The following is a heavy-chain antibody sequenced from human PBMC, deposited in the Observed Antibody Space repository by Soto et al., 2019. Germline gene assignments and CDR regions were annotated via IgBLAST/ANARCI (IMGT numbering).Heavy chain of an antibody. CDR3: ARLALGGPTVVVPTARFDP. Sequence: QLQLQESGPGLVKPSETLSLTCSVSGGSISTMNYYWGWIRQPPGKGLEWIGSIYYSGNTDYNPSLNSRVPISVDTSRTQFSLRLTSVTAADTAVYYCARLALGGPTVVVPTARFDPWGQGTLVTVSS. J-gene: IGHJ5*02. V-gene: IGHV4-39*01. CDR2: IYYSGNT. D-gene: IGHD2-2*01. CDR1: GGSISTMNYY.